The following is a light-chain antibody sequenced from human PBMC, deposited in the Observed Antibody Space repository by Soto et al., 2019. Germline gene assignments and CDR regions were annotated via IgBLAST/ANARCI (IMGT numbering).Light chain of an antibody. J-gene: IGKJ1*01. CDR3: QQYNNWPPWT. CDR1: QSVSSN. CDR2: GAS. Sequence: EIVMTQSPATLSVSPGERATLSCRASQSVSSNLAWYQQKPGQAPRLLIYGASTRATGIPARFSGSGSGTEFTLTISILQSEEFAVYCCQQYNNWPPWTFGQGTKVEIK. V-gene: IGKV3-15*01.